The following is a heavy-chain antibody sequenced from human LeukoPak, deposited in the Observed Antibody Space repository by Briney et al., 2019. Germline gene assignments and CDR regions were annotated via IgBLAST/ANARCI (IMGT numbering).Heavy chain of an antibody. CDR3: ARGRDMVRGVIPHYFDY. Sequence: PLETLSLTCTVSGGSISSYYWSWIRQPPGKGLEWIGYIYYSGSTNYNPSLKSRVTISVDTSKNQFSLKLSSVTAADTAVYYCARGRDMVRGVIPHYFDYWGQGTLVTVSS. CDR2: IYYSGST. D-gene: IGHD3-10*01. V-gene: IGHV4-59*01. J-gene: IGHJ4*02. CDR1: GGSISSYY.